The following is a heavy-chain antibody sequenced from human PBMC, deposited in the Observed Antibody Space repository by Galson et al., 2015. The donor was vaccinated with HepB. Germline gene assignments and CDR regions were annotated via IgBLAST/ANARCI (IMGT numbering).Heavy chain of an antibody. CDR1: GFTVGSNY. Sequence: SLRLSCAASGFTVGSNYMSWVRQAPGKGLEWVSVIYSGGSTYYADSVKGRFTISRDNSKNTLYLQMNSLRAEDTAVYYCARVAFSSWYRYFDYWGQGTLVTVSS. J-gene: IGHJ4*02. CDR2: IYSGGST. CDR3: ARVAFSSWYRYFDY. V-gene: IGHV3-66*02. D-gene: IGHD6-13*01.